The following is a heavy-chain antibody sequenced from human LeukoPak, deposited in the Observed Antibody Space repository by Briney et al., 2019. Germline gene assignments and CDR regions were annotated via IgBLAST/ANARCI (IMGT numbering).Heavy chain of an antibody. CDR3: AKSAIYYGSGSYYLDV. CDR1: GFTFSTYW. CDR2: INSDGGTT. J-gene: IGHJ6*02. Sequence: GGSLRLSCAASGFTFSTYWMHWVRHAPGRGLVWVSRINSDGGTTDYADSVKGRFTISRDNAKSTLYLQMNSLRAEDTAVYYCAKSAIYYGSGSYYLDVWGQGTTVTVSS. D-gene: IGHD3-10*01. V-gene: IGHV3-74*01.